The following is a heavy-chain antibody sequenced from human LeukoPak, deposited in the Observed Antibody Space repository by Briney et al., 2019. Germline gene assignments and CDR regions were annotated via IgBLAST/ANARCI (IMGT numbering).Heavy chain of an antibody. Sequence: SSETLSLTCTVSGGSISSGSYYWSWIRQPAGKGLEWIGRIYTSGSTNYNPSLKSRVTISVDTSKNQFSLKLSSVTAADTAVYYCARHPRRYYYYYMDVWGKGTTVTISS. CDR3: ARHPRRYYYYYMDV. CDR1: GGSISSGSYY. J-gene: IGHJ6*03. D-gene: IGHD2-15*01. CDR2: IYTSGST. V-gene: IGHV4-61*02.